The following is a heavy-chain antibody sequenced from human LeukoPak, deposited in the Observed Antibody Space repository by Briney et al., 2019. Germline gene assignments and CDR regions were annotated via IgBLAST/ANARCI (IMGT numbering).Heavy chain of an antibody. V-gene: IGHV4-59*12. CDR2: THYSGTT. D-gene: IGHD2-8*01. J-gene: IGHJ5*01. CDR1: GDSISGFY. CDR3: VLAPNSNWFDF. Sequence: SETLSLTCSVSGDSISGFYWNWIRQSPEKGLEWIAVTHYSGTTNYNPSLKSRVTISIDTSRQQFFLKLSSVSAADTAVYYCVLAPNSNWFDFWGQGTRVTVSS.